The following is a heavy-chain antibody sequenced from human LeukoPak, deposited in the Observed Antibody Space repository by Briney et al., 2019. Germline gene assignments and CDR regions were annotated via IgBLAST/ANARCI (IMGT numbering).Heavy chain of an antibody. CDR1: GFTFSSYG. V-gene: IGHV3-33*01. D-gene: IGHD3-16*02. J-gene: IGHJ4*02. Sequence: GGSLRLSCAASGFTFSSYGMHWVRQAPGKGLEWVAVIWYDGSNKYYADSVKGRFTISRDNSKNTLYLQMNSLRAEDTAVYYCARRGAYDYVWGSYRYFDHWGQGTLVTVSS. CDR2: IWYDGSNK. CDR3: ARRGAYDYVWGSYRYFDH.